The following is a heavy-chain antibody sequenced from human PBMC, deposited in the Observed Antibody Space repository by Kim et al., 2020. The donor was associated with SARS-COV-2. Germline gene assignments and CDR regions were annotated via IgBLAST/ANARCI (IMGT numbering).Heavy chain of an antibody. D-gene: IGHD1-1*01. V-gene: IGHV3-7*04. J-gene: IGHJ2*01. CDR2: IKKDGKDI. CDR1: GFDFTKYW. Sequence: GGSLRLSCAASGFDFTKYWMSWVRQAPGKGLEWVANIKKDGKDISYAGSMKGRFTISRDNANSVLYLQMKGLRPEDTALYFFARGPTWTFWYLDLWG. CDR3: ARGPTWTFWYLDL.